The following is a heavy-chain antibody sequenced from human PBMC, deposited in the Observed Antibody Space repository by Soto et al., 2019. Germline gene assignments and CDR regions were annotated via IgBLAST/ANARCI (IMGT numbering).Heavy chain of an antibody. V-gene: IGHV4-59*01. CDR1: GGSISSYY. J-gene: IGHJ4*02. CDR3: ARQTSGAFFDY. CDR2: IYYSGST. D-gene: IGHD2-2*01. Sequence: PSETLSLTCTVSGGSISSYYWSWIRQPPGRGLEWIGYIYYSGSTNYNPSLKSRVTISVDTSKNQFSLKLSSVTAADTAVYYCARQTSGAFFDYWGQGALVTVSS.